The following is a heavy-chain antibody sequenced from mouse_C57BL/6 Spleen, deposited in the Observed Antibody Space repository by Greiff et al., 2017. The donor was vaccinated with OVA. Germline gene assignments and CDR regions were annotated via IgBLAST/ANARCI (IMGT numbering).Heavy chain of an antibody. V-gene: IGHV1-82*01. Sequence: QVQLQQSGPELVKPVASVKISCKASGYAFSSSWMNWVKQRPGKGLEWIGRIYPGDGDTNYNGKFKGKATLTADKSSSTAYMQLSSLTSEDSAVYFCARWWLLFYAMDYWGQGTSVTVSS. CDR2: IYPGDGDT. CDR1: GYAFSSSW. J-gene: IGHJ4*01. CDR3: ARWWLLFYAMDY. D-gene: IGHD2-3*01.